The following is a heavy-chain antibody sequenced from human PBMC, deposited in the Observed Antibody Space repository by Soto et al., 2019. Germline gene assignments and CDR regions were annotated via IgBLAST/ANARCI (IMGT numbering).Heavy chain of an antibody. Sequence: PSETLSLTCTVSGYSISASSWSWVRQPPGKGLEWIGNIHYNGNTKYNPSLKSRVTMSVDTSKNQFSLKLISVTAADTAKYFCAREGNLGRWLQPLDFWGQGTLVTVS. D-gene: IGHD5-12*01. CDR3: AREGNLGRWLQPLDF. CDR1: GYSISASS. CDR2: IHYNGNT. J-gene: IGHJ4*02. V-gene: IGHV4-59*01.